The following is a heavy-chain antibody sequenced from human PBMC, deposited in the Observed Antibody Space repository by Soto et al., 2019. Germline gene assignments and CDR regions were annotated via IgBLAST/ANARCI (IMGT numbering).Heavy chain of an antibody. CDR2: IVPVFGRV. CDR3: AGVASGSTWDYFDS. J-gene: IGHJ4*02. CDR1: GDTFTKYA. D-gene: IGHD3-10*01. V-gene: IGHV1-69*01. Sequence: QVHLVQSGAEVRKPGSSVRVSCKASGDTFTKYAISWLRQAPGQGLEWMGGIVPVFGRVTYAQRFQDRVSIIADQSTATSYLELTSLTADATAVYYCAGVASGSTWDYFDSWGQGTLVTVSS.